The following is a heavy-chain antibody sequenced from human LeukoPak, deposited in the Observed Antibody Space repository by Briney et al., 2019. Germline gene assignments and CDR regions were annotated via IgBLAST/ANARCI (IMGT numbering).Heavy chain of an antibody. V-gene: IGHV3-64*01. Sequence: GGSLRLSCAASGFTFSSYTMHWVRQAPGKGLEYVSAISSNGGSTYYANSVKGRFTISRDNSKNTLYLQMGSQRAEDMAVYYCARWRHSSGYYYDDWGQGTLVTVSS. CDR1: GFTFSSYT. CDR3: ARWRHSSGYYYDD. D-gene: IGHD3-22*01. J-gene: IGHJ4*02. CDR2: ISSNGGST.